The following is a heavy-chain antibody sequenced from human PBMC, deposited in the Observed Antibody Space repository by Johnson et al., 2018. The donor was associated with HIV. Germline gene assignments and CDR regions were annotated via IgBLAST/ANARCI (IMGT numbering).Heavy chain of an antibody. Sequence: VQLVESGGGLIQPGGSLRLSCAVSGFTVSSNYMSWVRQAPGKGPEWVSTISGSGGRTYYADSVKGRFTISRDNAKNSLYLQMNSLGAEDSAVYYCARDRGGYNFWSGYYTGGAFDIWGQGTMVTVSS. CDR2: ISGSGGRT. CDR1: GFTVSSNY. CDR3: ARDRGGYNFWSGYYTGGAFDI. J-gene: IGHJ3*02. V-gene: IGHV3-53*01. D-gene: IGHD3-3*01.